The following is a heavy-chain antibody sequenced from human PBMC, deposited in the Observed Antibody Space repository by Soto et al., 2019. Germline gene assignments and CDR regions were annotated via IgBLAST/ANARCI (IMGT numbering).Heavy chain of an antibody. V-gene: IGHV2-5*02. CDR3: AHRLGMGWFDP. CDR2: IYWDDDK. CDR1: GFSLSTSGVG. Sequence: QITLKESGPTLVKPTQTLTLTCTFSGFSLSTSGVGVGWIRQPPGKALEWLALIYWDDDKRYSPSLKSRLTITTDTSTNQLALTMTNMDPVDTATYYCAHRLGMGWFDPWGQGTLVTVSS. D-gene: IGHD3-16*01. J-gene: IGHJ5*02.